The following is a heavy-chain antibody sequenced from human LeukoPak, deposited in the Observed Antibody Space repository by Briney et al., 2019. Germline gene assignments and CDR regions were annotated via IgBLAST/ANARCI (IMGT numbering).Heavy chain of an antibody. D-gene: IGHD2-15*01. V-gene: IGHV3-48*03. CDR2: ISSSGSTI. J-gene: IGHJ4*02. CDR3: ARETYCSGGSCYPYYFDY. CDR1: GFTFSSYE. Sequence: PGGSLRLSCAASGFTFSSYEMNWVRQAPGKGLEWVSYISSSGSTIYYTDSVKGRFTISRDNAKNSLYLQMNSLRAEDTAVYYCARETYCSGGSCYPYYFDYWGQGTLVTVSS.